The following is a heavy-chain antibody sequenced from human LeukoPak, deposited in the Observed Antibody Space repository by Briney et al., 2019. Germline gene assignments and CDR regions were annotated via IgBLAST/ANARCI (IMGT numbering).Heavy chain of an antibody. Sequence: GGSLRLSCAASGLIFSNYVMHWVRQAPGEGLERVAVISYDGSSQHCADSMKGRFTISRDNSKKMLYLDMNSLRAEDTAVYYCANSGGSCYSSSCAFDIWGQGTMVTVSS. CDR1: GLIFSNYV. D-gene: IGHD2-15*01. CDR2: ISYDGSSQ. CDR3: ANSGGSCYSSSCAFDI. J-gene: IGHJ3*02. V-gene: IGHV3-30-3*01.